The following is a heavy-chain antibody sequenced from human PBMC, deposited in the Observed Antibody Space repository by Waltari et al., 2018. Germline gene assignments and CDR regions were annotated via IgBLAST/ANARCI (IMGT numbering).Heavy chain of an antibody. Sequence: EVQVVESGGGVVQPGGSLRLYCLTSGFSFSSYPMNWVRQAPGKGLEWVSSIIPNSIKTYYLESVRGRFTISRDNARNSLYLQMDSLRVEDSAVYYCASDPSMQHVAAGGYWGQGTLVTVSS. CDR3: ASDPSMQHVAAGGY. CDR1: GFSFSSYP. J-gene: IGHJ4*02. CDR2: IIPNSIKT. D-gene: IGHD2-8*01. V-gene: IGHV3-21*01.